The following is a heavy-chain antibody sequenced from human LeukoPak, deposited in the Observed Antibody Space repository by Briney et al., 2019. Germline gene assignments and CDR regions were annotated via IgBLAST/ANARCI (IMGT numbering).Heavy chain of an antibody. J-gene: IGHJ6*02. CDR1: WVIVRSKY. D-gene: IGHD2-21*02. Sequence: GGAPRLSRVASWVIVRSKYMSWGRPGPGEGAGLGSTVYSNDNTYYADPVKGRFSISRDTSKNTLYLQMNSLRAEDTAVYYCGSSTAHYYNYGMDVWGQGATVTVSS. V-gene: IGHV3-53*01. CDR3: GSSTAHYYNYGMDV. CDR2: VYSNDNT.